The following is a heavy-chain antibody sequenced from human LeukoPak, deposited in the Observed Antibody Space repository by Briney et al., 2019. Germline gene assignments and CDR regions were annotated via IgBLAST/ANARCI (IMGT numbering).Heavy chain of an antibody. V-gene: IGHV5-51*01. J-gene: IGHJ5*02. Sequence: GEALKISCKASGYSFTKFWIGWVRQMPGKGLEWIGIIYPSESDTRYSTSFQGQVTISVDKSIRTAYLQWSSLKASDTAMYYCARHVGSVTTQPWFDPWGQGTLVIVSS. D-gene: IGHD1-26*01. CDR2: IYPSESDT. CDR3: ARHVGSVTTQPWFDP. CDR1: GYSFTKFW.